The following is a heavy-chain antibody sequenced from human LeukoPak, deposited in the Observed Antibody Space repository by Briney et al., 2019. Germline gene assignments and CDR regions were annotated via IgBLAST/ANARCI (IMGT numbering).Heavy chain of an antibody. CDR1: GFTFSSYS. CDR3: AKATHGTYSPFDY. Sequence: GGSPRLSCAASGFTFSSYSMNWVRQAPGKGLEWVSGISATGGGTYYADSVQGRFTISRDNSGNTLFLHMNSLRAEDTALYYCAKATHGTYSPFDYWGQGTLVIVSS. D-gene: IGHD1-26*01. J-gene: IGHJ4*02. CDR2: ISATGGGT. V-gene: IGHV3-23*01.